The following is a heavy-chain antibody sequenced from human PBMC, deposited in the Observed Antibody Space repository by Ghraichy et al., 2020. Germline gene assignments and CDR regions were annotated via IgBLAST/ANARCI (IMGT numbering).Heavy chain of an antibody. D-gene: IGHD3-9*01. J-gene: IGHJ5*02. CDR1: GYTFTDYY. CDR3: ARDYLGAGYTHYNRFDP. V-gene: IGHV1-2*02. CDR2: INPNSGGT. Sequence: ASVKVSCKASGYTFTDYYFHWVRQAPGQGLQWMGWINPNSGGTVYAQNFKGRVTMTRDTSITTAYMELSSLTSTDTAVYYCARDYLGAGYTHYNRFDPWGQGTLVTVSS.